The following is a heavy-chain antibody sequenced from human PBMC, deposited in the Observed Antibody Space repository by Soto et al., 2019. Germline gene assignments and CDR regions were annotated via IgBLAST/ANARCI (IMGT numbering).Heavy chain of an antibody. Sequence: RASVKVSCKASGYTFTDFGLSWVRQAPGQGLEWMGWIGAYNGNTDYAQTLQDRLTLTTDASTSTAYMELRSLTSDDTAIYYCARSGAAVTSHFDFWGQGTPVTVSS. D-gene: IGHD2-21*02. CDR2: IGAYNGNT. CDR1: GYTFTDFG. J-gene: IGHJ4*02. V-gene: IGHV1-18*01. CDR3: ARSGAAVTSHFDF.